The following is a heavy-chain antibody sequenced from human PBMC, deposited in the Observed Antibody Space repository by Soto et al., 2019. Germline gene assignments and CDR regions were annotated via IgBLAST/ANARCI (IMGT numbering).Heavy chain of an antibody. CDR3: ARQRVYSSSGDDY. CDR1: GGSISSSSYY. CDR2: IYYSGST. D-gene: IGHD6-6*01. V-gene: IGHV4-39*01. Sequence: QLQLQESGPGLVKPSETLSLTCTVSGGSISSSSYYWGWIRQPPGKGLEWIGSIYYSGSTYYNPSLKSRVTISVDTSKNQFSLKLSSVTAADTAVYYCARQRVYSSSGDDYWGQGTLVTVSS. J-gene: IGHJ4*02.